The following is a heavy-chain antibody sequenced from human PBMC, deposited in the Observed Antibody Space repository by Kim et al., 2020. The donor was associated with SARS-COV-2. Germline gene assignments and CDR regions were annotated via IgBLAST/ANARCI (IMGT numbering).Heavy chain of an antibody. Sequence: ASVKVSCKASGYTFTSYGISWVRQAPGQGLEWMGWISAYNGNTNYAQKLQGRVTMTTDTSTSTAYMELRSLRSDDTAVYYCARDGTGSCYPKPWFDPWGQGTLVTVSS. D-gene: IGHD2-15*01. CDR2: ISAYNGNT. J-gene: IGHJ5*02. V-gene: IGHV1-18*01. CDR1: GYTFTSYG. CDR3: ARDGTGSCYPKPWFDP.